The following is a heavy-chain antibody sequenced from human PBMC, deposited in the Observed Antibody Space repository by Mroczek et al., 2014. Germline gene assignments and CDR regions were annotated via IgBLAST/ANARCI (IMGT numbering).Heavy chain of an antibody. CDR2: INHSGST. CDR3: ARPRGVRGVRSGFDY. CDR1: GGSFSGYY. Sequence: QVQLQQWGAGLLKPSETLSLTCAVYGGSFSGYYWSWIRQPPGKGLEWIGEINHSGSTNYNPSLKSRVTISVDTSKNQFSLKLSSVTAADTAVYYCARPRGVRGVRSGFDYWGQGTLVTVSS. D-gene: IGHD3-10*01. J-gene: IGHJ4*02. V-gene: IGHV4-34*01.